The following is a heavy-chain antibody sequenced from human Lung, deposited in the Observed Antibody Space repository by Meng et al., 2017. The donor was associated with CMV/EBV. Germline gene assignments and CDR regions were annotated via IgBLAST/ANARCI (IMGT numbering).Heavy chain of an antibody. CDR1: GFTFDDYS. CDR2: INWNSVRI. J-gene: IGHJ4*02. D-gene: IGHD3-10*01. Sequence: SCAACGFTFDDYSMHWVRQAPGKGVEWVSGINWNSVRIDYVDSVKGRFTISRDNAKKSLYLQINSPRPEDTAFYYCAKGGPDYNGWHYFDFWGQGALVTVSS. CDR3: AKGGPDYNGWHYFDF. V-gene: IGHV3-9*01.